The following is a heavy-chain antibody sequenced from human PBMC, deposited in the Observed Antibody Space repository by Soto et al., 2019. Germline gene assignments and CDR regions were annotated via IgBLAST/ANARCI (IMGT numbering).Heavy chain of an antibody. CDR2: ISTYNGNT. V-gene: IGHV1-18*01. J-gene: IGHJ4*02. Sequence: ASVKGSCNASGYSFSNSGFSWMRQAPGQGLEWMGWISTYNGNTNYAQKFQGRLTMTRDTSTTTAFMELRTLRSDDTAVYYCARAPRTNGSYFQRVYWGQVIMGSVPA. CDR3: ARAPRTNGSYFQRVY. D-gene: IGHD1-26*01. CDR1: GYSFSNSG.